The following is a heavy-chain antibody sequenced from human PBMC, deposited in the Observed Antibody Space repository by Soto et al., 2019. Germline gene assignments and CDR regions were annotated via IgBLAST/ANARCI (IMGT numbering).Heavy chain of an antibody. D-gene: IGHD2-2*01. CDR3: ARNPGYCSGSSCYGYYTMDV. Sequence: PSETMCLTCPVSGGSISSGGYYWSWIRQHPGKGLEWIGYIYYSGNTYYNPSLESRVTISVDTPKNQFSLELSSVTAADTAVYSCARNPGYCSGSSCYGYYTMDVGGQGPTFTVSS. CDR2: IYYSGNT. J-gene: IGHJ6*02. CDR1: GGSISSGGYY. V-gene: IGHV4-31*03.